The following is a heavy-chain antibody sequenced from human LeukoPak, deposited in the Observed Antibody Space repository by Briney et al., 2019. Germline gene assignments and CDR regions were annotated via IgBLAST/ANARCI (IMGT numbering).Heavy chain of an antibody. J-gene: IGHJ4*02. CDR1: GGSFSGYY. CDR3: ARGFVLEQLASSYYFDY. V-gene: IGHV4-34*01. D-gene: IGHD6-6*01. CDR2: INHSGST. Sequence: PSETLSLTCAVYGGSFSGYYWSWIRQPPGKGLEWIGEINHSGSTNHNPSLKSRVTISVDTSKNQFSLKLSSVTAADTAVYYCARGFVLEQLASSYYFDYWGQGTLVTVSS.